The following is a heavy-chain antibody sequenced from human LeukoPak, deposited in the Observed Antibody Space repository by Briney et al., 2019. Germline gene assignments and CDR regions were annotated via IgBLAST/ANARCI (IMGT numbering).Heavy chain of an antibody. Sequence: PGGSLRLSCAASGFTFSNNWMSWVRQAPGKGLEWVANIKEDVSERYYGDSVMGRFTISRDNTKNSLYLQMNNLRAEDTAVYYCTRDKTELFGVVIGDYWGQGTLVTVSS. V-gene: IGHV3-7*01. CDR3: TRDKTELFGVVIGDY. D-gene: IGHD3-3*01. CDR1: GFTFSNNW. CDR2: IKEDVSER. J-gene: IGHJ4*02.